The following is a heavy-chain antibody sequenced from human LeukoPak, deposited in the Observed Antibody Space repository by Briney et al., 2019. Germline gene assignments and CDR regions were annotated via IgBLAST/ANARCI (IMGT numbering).Heavy chain of an antibody. CDR3: ARDGLRSCTSSSCYPGEDAFDI. J-gene: IGHJ3*02. V-gene: IGHV7-4-1*02. CDR2: INTNTGNP. CDR1: GYAINSYA. D-gene: IGHD2-2*01. Sequence: ASVKVSCKASGYAINSYAMNWVRQAPGQGLEWMAWINTNTGNPTYAQGFTERFAFSLDTSISTPYLHISALKAEDTAVYYCARDGLRSCTSSSCYPGEDAFDIWGQGTMVTVSS.